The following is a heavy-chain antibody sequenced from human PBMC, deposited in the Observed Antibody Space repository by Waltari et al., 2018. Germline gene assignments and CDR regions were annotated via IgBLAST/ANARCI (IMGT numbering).Heavy chain of an antibody. J-gene: IGHJ4*02. Sequence: QLQLQESGPGLVKPSETLSLTCTVSGGSISSSSYYWGWIRQPPGKGLEWSGSIYYSGGTYYNPSYKSRVTISVDTAKNQFSLKLSSLTAADTAVYYCARLDGGSYYKGPFDYWGQGTLVTVSS. CDR2: IYYSGGT. V-gene: IGHV4-39*01. CDR1: GGSISSSSYY. D-gene: IGHD1-26*01. CDR3: ARLDGGSYYKGPFDY.